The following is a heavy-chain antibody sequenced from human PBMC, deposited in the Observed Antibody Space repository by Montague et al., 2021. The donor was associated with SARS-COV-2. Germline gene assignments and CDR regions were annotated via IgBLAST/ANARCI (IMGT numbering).Heavy chain of an antibody. CDR3: AKNGGAHGLDV. D-gene: IGHD4-23*01. J-gene: IGHJ6*02. CDR1: GFTFSNIW. V-gene: IGHV3-7*01. CDR2: IKPDESEK. Sequence: SLRLSCAASGFTFSNIWMSWVRQAPGKGLEWVAHIKPDESEKNYVDSVKGRFSISRDNAKNSLYLQMDNLRAEDTAIYYCAKNGGAHGLDVWGQGTSASVSS.